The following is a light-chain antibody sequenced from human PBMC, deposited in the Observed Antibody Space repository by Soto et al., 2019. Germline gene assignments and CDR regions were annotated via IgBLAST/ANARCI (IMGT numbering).Light chain of an antibody. J-gene: IGKJ4*01. CDR1: QPISTY. Sequence: DIQMTQSASSLSASVGDRVVITCRASQPISTYLAWYHQKPEKAPKSLIYAATTLQGGVSSRFSGSGSGTDFILTISNLQPEDSGTYYCQQYNSYPLTFGGGTKVEIK. CDR2: AAT. V-gene: IGKV1D-16*01. CDR3: QQYNSYPLT.